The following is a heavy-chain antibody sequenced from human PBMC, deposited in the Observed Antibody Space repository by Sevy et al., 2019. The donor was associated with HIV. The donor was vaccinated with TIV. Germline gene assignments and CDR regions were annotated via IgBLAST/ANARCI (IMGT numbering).Heavy chain of an antibody. V-gene: IGHV3-23*01. CDR1: GFTFSKYS. CDR2: LSFGWGEI. Sequence: GGSLRLSCAASGFTFSKYSMSWVRQPPGKGLEWVSTLSFGWGEINYEDSVKGRFTISRDNSKSSVYLQMNNLRHEDTAVYYCAREGCTKPHDYWGQGTLVTVSS. J-gene: IGHJ4*02. D-gene: IGHD2-8*01. CDR3: AREGCTKPHDY.